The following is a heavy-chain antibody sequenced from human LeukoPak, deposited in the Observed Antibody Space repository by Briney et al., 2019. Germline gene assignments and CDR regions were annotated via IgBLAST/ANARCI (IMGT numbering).Heavy chain of an antibody. D-gene: IGHD6-13*01. J-gene: IGHJ5*02. CDR2: FYYSGST. CDR1: GGSISSRPYS. Sequence: SETLSLTCTVSGGSISSRPYSWGWIRQPPGKGLEWLGSFYYSGSTYYKPSLKSRLTISVDTSKNQFSLKLRSVTAADTAVYYCARKPDSRNWYDPWGQGTLVIVSS. V-gene: IGHV4-39*01. CDR3: ARKPDSRNWYDP.